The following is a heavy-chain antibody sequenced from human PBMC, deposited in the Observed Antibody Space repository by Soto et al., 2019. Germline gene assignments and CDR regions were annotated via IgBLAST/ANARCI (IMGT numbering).Heavy chain of an antibody. CDR2: IYPGDSDT. V-gene: IGHV5-51*01. CDR1: GYSFTSYW. CDR3: ARSSPLRFLEWVGGVDYYGMDV. J-gene: IGHJ6*02. Sequence: PGESLKISCKGSGYSFTSYWIGWVRQMPGKGLEWMGSIYPGDSDTRYSPSFQGQVTISADKSISTAYLQWSSLKASDTAMYYCARSSPLRFLEWVGGVDYYGMDVWGQGTTVTVSS. D-gene: IGHD3-3*01.